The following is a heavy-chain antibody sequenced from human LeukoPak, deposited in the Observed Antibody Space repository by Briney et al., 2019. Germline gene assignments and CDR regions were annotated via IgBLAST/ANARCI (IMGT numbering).Heavy chain of an antibody. CDR1: GYTFTSYY. V-gene: IGHV1-46*01. J-gene: IGHJ4*02. CDR3: AREDEAYCGGDCSPSY. D-gene: IGHD2-21*02. Sequence: VASVPVSCKASGYTFTSYYMHWVRQAPGQGREWMGIINPSGGSTSYAQKFQGRVTMTRDTSTSTVYMELSSLRSEDTAVYYCAREDEAYCGGDCSPSYWGQGTLVTVSS. CDR2: INPSGGST.